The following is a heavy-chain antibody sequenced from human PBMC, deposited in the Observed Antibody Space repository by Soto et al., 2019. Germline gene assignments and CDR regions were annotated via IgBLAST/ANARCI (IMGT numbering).Heavy chain of an antibody. CDR3: ARHTYSASSWFDP. V-gene: IGHV5-10-1*01. CDR1: GYDITTYW. CDR2: IDPSDSYI. J-gene: IGHJ5*02. Sequence: GESLKISCKGSGYDITTYWISWVRQMPGRGLEWLGRIDPSDSYINYSPSFRGLVTLSADRSTNTAYLHWKRLKASDTAMFYCARHTYSASSWFDPWGQGTLVTVSS. D-gene: IGHD5-12*01.